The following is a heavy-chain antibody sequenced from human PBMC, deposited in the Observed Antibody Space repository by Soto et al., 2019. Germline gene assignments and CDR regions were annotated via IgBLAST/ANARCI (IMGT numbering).Heavy chain of an antibody. V-gene: IGHV4-30-4*01. CDR1: GRSISSGDYY. CDR2: IYYSGST. Sequence: PSETLSLTCTVSGRSISSGDYYWSWIRQTPGKGLEWIGYIYYSGSTYYNPSLKSRVTISVDTSKNQFSLKLSSVTAADTAVYYCARARSDKGVDYWCQRPLVTVSS. CDR3: ARARSDKGVDY. J-gene: IGHJ4*02. D-gene: IGHD6-25*01.